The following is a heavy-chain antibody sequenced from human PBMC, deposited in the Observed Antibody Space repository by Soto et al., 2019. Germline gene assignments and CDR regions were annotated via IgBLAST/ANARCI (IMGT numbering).Heavy chain of an antibody. CDR2: ISYDGSNK. Sequence: LRLSCAASGFTFSSYGMHWVRQAPGKGLEWVAVISYDGSNKYYADSVKGRFTISRDNSKNTLYLQMNSLRAEDTAVYYCAKGGVVTPLSYWGQGTLVTVSS. J-gene: IGHJ4*02. D-gene: IGHD2-21*02. CDR3: AKGGVVTPLSY. V-gene: IGHV3-30*18. CDR1: GFTFSSYG.